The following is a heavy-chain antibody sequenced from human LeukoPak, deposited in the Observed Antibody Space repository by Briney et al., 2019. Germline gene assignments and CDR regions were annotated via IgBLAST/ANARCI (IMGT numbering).Heavy chain of an antibody. Sequence: GGSLRLSCAASGFTFDDYTMHWVRQPPGKGLEWVSLINWGGDITEYADSVKGRFTISRDNSKNSLFLQMNSLRTEDTALYYCAKGNILTGPPDSWGQGTLVTVSS. J-gene: IGHJ4*02. D-gene: IGHD3-9*01. CDR2: INWGGDIT. CDR3: AKGNILTGPPDS. V-gene: IGHV3-43*01. CDR1: GFTFDDYT.